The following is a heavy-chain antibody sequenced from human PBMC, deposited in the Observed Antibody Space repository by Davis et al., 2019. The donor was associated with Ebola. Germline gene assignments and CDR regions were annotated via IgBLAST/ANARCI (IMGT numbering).Heavy chain of an antibody. J-gene: IGHJ4*02. CDR2: IKQDGSEK. CDR1: GFTFSSYW. D-gene: IGHD5-12*01. Sequence: GESLKISCAASGFTFSSYWMSWVRQAPGKGLEWVANIKQDGSEKYYVDSVKGRFTISRDNAKNSLYLQMNSLRAEDTAVYYCARDQGDSGYDGDYFDYWGQGTLVTVSS. CDR3: ARDQGDSGYDGDYFDY. V-gene: IGHV3-7*01.